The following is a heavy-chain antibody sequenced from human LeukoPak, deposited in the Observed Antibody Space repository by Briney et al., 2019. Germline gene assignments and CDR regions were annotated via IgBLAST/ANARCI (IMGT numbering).Heavy chain of an antibody. J-gene: IGHJ4*02. D-gene: IGHD3-16*01. V-gene: IGHV4-59*01. Sequence: SETLSLTCTVSGGSISSYYWSWIRQPPGKGLEWIGYIYYSGSTNYNPSLKSRVTISVDTSKNQFSLRLNSVTAADTAVYFCARLRGAFDYWGQGTLVTVSS. CDR3: ARLRGAFDY. CDR2: IYYSGST. CDR1: GGSISSYY.